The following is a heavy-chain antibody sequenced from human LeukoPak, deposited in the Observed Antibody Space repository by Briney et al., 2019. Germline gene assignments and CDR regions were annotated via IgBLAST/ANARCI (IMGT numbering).Heavy chain of an antibody. D-gene: IGHD3-22*01. V-gene: IGHV1-2*02. CDR1: GYTFTGYY. CDR2: VNPNSGGT. CDR3: AREGYYDSSGYRFDY. Sequence: ASVKVSCKASGYTFTGYYMHWVRQAPGQGLEWMGWVNPNSGGTNYVQKFQGRVTMTRGTSISTAYMELSRLRSDDTAVYYCAREGYYDSSGYRFDYWGQGTLVTVSS. J-gene: IGHJ4*02.